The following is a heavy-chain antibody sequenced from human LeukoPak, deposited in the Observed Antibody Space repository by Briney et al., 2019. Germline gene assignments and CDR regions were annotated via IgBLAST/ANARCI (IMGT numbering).Heavy chain of an antibody. V-gene: IGHV4-39*01. D-gene: IGHD1-14*01. CDR3: ARTYKFLEDY. Sequence: SETLSLTCTVSGGSISTTNYYWGWIRQPPGKGLEWIGSIYYSGSTYYNPSLKSRVTISVDTSKNQFSLRLNSVTAADTAVYYCARTYKFLEDYWGQGTLVTVSS. J-gene: IGHJ4*02. CDR2: IYYSGST. CDR1: GGSISTTNYY.